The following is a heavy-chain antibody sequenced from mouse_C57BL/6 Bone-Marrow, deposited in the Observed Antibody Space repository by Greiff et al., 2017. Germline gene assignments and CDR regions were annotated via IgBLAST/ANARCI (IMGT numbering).Heavy chain of an antibody. CDR2: IHPNSGST. CDR3: ARDYYGSSFFAS. CDR1: GYTFTSYW. J-gene: IGHJ2*01. D-gene: IGHD1-1*01. Sequence: QVQLKQPGAELVKPGASVKLSCKASGYTFTSYWMHWVKQRPGQGLEWIGMIHPNSGSTNYNEKFKSKATLTVDKSSSTAYMQLSSLTSEDSAVYYCARDYYGSSFFASWGQGTTLTVSS. V-gene: IGHV1-64*01.